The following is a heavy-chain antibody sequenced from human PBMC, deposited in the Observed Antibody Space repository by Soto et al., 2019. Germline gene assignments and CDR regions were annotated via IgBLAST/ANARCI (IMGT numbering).Heavy chain of an antibody. J-gene: IGHJ4*02. CDR2: ISGSGGST. Sequence: PGGSLRLSCAASGFTFSSYAMSWVRQAPGKGLEWVSAISGSGGSTYYADSVKGRFTISRDNSKNTLYLQMNSLRAEDTAVYYCARDHYQLPRTTTHFDYWGQGTLVTVSS. CDR1: GFTFSSYA. D-gene: IGHD2-2*01. CDR3: ARDHYQLPRTTTHFDY. V-gene: IGHV3-23*01.